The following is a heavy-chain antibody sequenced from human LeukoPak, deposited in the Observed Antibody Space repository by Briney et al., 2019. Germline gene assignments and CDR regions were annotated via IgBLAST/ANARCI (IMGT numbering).Heavy chain of an antibody. CDR3: AKSPSKFLEWFDP. CDR1: GFTLSSYA. Sequence: GGSLRLSCAASGFTLSSYAMSWVRQAPGKGLEWVSGSSGSGGSTYYADSVKGRFTISRDNSKNTLYLQMNGLRAEDTAVYYCAKSPSKFLEWFDPWGQRTLVTPSS. V-gene: IGHV3-23*01. D-gene: IGHD3-3*01. CDR2: SSGSGGST. J-gene: IGHJ5*01.